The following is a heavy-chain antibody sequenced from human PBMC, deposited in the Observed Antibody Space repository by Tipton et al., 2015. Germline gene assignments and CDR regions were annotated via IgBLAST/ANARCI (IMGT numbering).Heavy chain of an antibody. CDR1: GYSFSSYW. CDR2: IYPGDSDT. CDR3: ARRGYGYGYDP. D-gene: IGHD5-18*01. Sequence: QLVQSGAEVRKPGESLKISCKVSGYSFSSYWIVWVRQMPGTGLERMGIIYPGDSDTRYSPSFQGHVTISADKSINTAYLQWSSLKASDSAMYYCARRGYGYGYDPWGQGTLVTVSS. J-gene: IGHJ5*02. V-gene: IGHV5-51*03.